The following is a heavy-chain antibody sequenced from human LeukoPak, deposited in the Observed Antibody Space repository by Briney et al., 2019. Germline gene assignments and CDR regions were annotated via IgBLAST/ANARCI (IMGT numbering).Heavy chain of an antibody. V-gene: IGHV5-51*01. Sequence: PGESLKISCKGSGYSFTSYWIGWVRQMPGKDLEWMGVFYPGDSHTRYSPSFQGQVTISADKSISTAFLQWSSLKASDTAMYYCARHLSGSYSGYYFDYWGQGTLVTVSS. D-gene: IGHD1-26*01. J-gene: IGHJ4*02. CDR3: ARHLSGSYSGYYFDY. CDR2: FYPGDSHT. CDR1: GYSFTSYW.